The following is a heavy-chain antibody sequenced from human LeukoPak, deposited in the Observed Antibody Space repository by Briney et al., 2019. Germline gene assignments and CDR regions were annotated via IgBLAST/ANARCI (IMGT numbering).Heavy chain of an antibody. Sequence: GGSLRLSCAASGFTFSSYWMSWVRQAPGKGLEWVANIKQDGSGKYYVDSVKGRFTISRDNAKNSLYLQMNSLRAEDTAVYYCASTESLLVAMDLDYWGQGTLVTVSS. V-gene: IGHV3-7*01. J-gene: IGHJ4*02. D-gene: IGHD2-8*02. CDR2: IKQDGSGK. CDR3: ASTESLLVAMDLDY. CDR1: GFTFSSYW.